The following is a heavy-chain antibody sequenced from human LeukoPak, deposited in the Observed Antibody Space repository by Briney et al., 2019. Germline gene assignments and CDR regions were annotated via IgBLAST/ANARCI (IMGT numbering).Heavy chain of an antibody. CDR2: INPSGGST. J-gene: IGHJ4*02. D-gene: IGHD4-11*01. CDR3: AKGSNWAFYFDY. CDR1: GYTFTSYY. V-gene: IGHV1-46*01. Sequence: ASVKVSCKAPGYTFTSYYMHWVRQAPGQGLEWMGKINPSGGSTTYAQKFQGRVTMTRDTSTSTVYMEVISLRSEDTAVYYCAKGSNWAFYFDYWGQGTLVTVSS.